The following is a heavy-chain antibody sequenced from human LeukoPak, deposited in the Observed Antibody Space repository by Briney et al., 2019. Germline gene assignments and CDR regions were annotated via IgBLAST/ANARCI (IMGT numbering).Heavy chain of an antibody. CDR3: AKEGGMVAIGY. Sequence: PGGSLRLSCSASGFTFSSHWMHWVRHAPGKGLVWVSRINSDGSSTSYADSVKGRFTISRDNAKNTLCLQMNSLRAEDTAVYYCAKEGGMVAIGYWGQGTLVTVSS. CDR1: GFTFSSHW. D-gene: IGHD5-12*01. V-gene: IGHV3-74*01. J-gene: IGHJ4*02. CDR2: INSDGSST.